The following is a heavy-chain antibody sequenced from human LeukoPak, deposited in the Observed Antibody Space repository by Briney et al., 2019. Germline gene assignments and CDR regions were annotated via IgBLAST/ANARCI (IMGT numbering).Heavy chain of an antibody. CDR3: ASGTTYDSSGFHAFDI. CDR1: GYTFTSYA. Sequence: ASVKGSCKASGYTFTSYAMHWVRQAPGQRLEWMGWINAGNGNTKYSQKFQGRVTITRDTSASTAYMELSSLRSEDTAVYYCASGTTYDSSGFHAFDIWGQGTMVTVSS. D-gene: IGHD3-22*01. CDR2: INAGNGNT. V-gene: IGHV1-3*01. J-gene: IGHJ3*02.